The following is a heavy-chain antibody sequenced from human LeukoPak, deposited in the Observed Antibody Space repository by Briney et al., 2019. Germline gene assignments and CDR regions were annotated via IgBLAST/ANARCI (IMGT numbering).Heavy chain of an antibody. CDR3: ARELVVVAATKFDP. V-gene: IGHV3-7*03. CDR2: IKQDGSET. Sequence: GGSLRLSCAASGFTFNSYWMSWVRQAPGKGLEWVANIKQDGSETFYADSVKGRFTISRDNAKNSLYLQMNSLRAEDTAVYYCARELVVVAATKFDPWGQGTLVTVSS. CDR1: GFTFNSYW. J-gene: IGHJ5*02. D-gene: IGHD2-15*01.